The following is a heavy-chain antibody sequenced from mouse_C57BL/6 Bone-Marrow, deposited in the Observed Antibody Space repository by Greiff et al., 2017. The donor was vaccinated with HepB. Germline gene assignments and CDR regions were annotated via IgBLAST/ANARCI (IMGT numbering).Heavy chain of an antibody. CDR1: GYTFTSYW. D-gene: IGHD1-1*01. CDR2: IDPSDSYT. J-gene: IGHJ1*03. Sequence: QVQLQQPGAELVRPGTSVKLSCKASGYTFTSYWMHWVKQRPGQGLEWIGVIDPSDSYTNYNQKFKGKATLTVDTSSSTAYMKLSSLTSEDSAVYYCARYGLRDWYFDVWGTGTTVTVSS. CDR3: ARYGLRDWYFDV. V-gene: IGHV1-59*01.